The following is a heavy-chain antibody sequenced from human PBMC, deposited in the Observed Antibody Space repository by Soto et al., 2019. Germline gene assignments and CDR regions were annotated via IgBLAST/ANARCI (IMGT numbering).Heavy chain of an antibody. CDR1: GYSFSTNG. CDR2: ISANTGDT. CDR3: ATDKGDFTFGP. Sequence: QVQLAQSGAEVKKPGASVTVSCKASGYSFSTNGVSWVRQAPGQGLEWMGWISANTGDTLYAEKFEDRITLTADTPTTTAYMELRSLRPDDTATYFCATDKGDFTFGPWGQGTLIIVSS. D-gene: IGHD3-3*01. J-gene: IGHJ5*02. V-gene: IGHV1-18*04.